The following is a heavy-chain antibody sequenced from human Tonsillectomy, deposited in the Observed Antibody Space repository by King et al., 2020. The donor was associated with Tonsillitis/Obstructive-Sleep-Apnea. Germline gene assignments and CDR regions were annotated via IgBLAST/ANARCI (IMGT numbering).Heavy chain of an antibody. V-gene: IGHV2-26*01. J-gene: IGHJ5*02. CDR2: IFSNDEK. D-gene: IGHD3-3*01. CDR3: ARIKASRTIFGVVRTMYNWFDP. CDR1: GFSLSNARLG. Sequence: QFTLKESGPVLVKPTETLTLTCTVSGFSLSNARLGVSWIRHPPGKALEWLAHIFSNDEKSYSTSLKSRLTISKDTSKSQVVLTMTNMDPVDTATYYCARIKASRTIFGVVRTMYNWFDPWGQGTLVTVSS.